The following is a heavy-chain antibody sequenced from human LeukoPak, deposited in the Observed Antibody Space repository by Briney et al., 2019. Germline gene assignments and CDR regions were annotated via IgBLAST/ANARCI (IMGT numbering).Heavy chain of an antibody. J-gene: IGHJ5*02. D-gene: IGHD3-9*01. CDR2: MNPNSGNT. Sequence: GASVKVSCKASGCTFTSYDINWVRQATGQGLEWMGWMNPNSGNTGYAQKFQGRVTMTRNTSISTAYMELSSLRSEDTAVYYCARGLIYYDILTAYSGDWFDPWGQGTLVTVSS. CDR3: ARGLIYYDILTAYSGDWFDP. V-gene: IGHV1-8*01. CDR1: GCTFTSYD.